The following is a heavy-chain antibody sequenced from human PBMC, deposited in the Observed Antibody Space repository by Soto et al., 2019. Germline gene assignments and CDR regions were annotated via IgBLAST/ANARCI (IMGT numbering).Heavy chain of an antibody. CDR1: GGSISSYY. J-gene: IGHJ5*02. CDR2: IYYSGST. D-gene: IGHD5-12*01. CDR3: ARLYSGYDYWFDP. Sequence: QVQLQESGPGLVKPSETLSLTCTVSGGSISSYYWSWIRQPPGKGLEWIGYIYYSGSTNYNPSLTGLRTIAVDTYNNQFSLTLSSVTAAYTAVYYCARLYSGYDYWFDPWGQGTLVTVSS. V-gene: IGHV4-59*08.